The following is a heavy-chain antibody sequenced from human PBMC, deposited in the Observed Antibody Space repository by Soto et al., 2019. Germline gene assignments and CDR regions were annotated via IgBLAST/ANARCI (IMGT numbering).Heavy chain of an antibody. J-gene: IGHJ5*02. D-gene: IGHD3-3*01. V-gene: IGHV4-4*07. CDR3: ARGQRFSDWFDP. CDR1: GGAIGSHY. CDR2: ICSSGST. Sequence: XATLSLTCTISGGAIGSHYWTWIRQPAGKGLEWIGRICSSGSTQYNPSLQSRVTMSLDTSKNQFSLRLESVTAADTAVYYCARGQRFSDWFDPWGQGTLVTVSS.